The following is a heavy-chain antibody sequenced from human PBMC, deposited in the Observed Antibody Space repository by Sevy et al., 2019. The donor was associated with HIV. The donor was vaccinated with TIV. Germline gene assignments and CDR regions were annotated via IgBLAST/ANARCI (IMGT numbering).Heavy chain of an antibody. Sequence: GGSLRLSCAASAFTFKSYAMTWVRQAPGKGLEWISSISGSGGDTKYADSVKGRFTISRDNPKNTLYLQMNSLRAEDTAVYYCANHASDYDSSGYLERDAFDIWGQGTMVTVSS. CDR1: AFTFKSYA. J-gene: IGHJ3*02. CDR3: ANHASDYDSSGYLERDAFDI. V-gene: IGHV3-23*01. D-gene: IGHD3-22*01. CDR2: ISGSGGDT.